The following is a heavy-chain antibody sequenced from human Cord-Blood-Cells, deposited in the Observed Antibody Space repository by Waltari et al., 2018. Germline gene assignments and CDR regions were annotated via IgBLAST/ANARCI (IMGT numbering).Heavy chain of an antibody. CDR3: ARTSLIWSGYRGWFDP. CDR1: GGSFSGYY. D-gene: IGHD3-3*01. Sequence: QVQLQQWGAGLLKPSETLSLTCAVYGGSFSGYYWSWIRQPPGKGLEWIGKINQSGSTNYNPSLKSRVTISVDTSKNHFSLKLSSVTAADTAVYYCARTSLIWSGYRGWFDPWGQGTLVTVSS. J-gene: IGHJ5*02. V-gene: IGHV4-34*01. CDR2: INQSGST.